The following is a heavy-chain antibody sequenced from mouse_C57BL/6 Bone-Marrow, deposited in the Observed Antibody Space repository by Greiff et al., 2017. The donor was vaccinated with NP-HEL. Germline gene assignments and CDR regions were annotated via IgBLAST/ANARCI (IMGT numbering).Heavy chain of an antibody. CDR2: GQGLEWIG. Sequence: QVQLQQSGPELARPWASVKISCQAFYTFSRRVHFAIRDTNYWMQWVKQRPGQGLEWIGAIYPGNGDTSYNQKFKGKATLTADKVSSTAYMQLSRLTSEDSAVYSCAYCGSSSAWFAYWGQGTLVTVSA. CDR3: SEDSAVYSCAYCGSSSAWFAY. D-gene: IGHD1-1*01. J-gene: IGHJ3*01. CDR1: YTFSRRVH. V-gene: IGHV1-87*01.